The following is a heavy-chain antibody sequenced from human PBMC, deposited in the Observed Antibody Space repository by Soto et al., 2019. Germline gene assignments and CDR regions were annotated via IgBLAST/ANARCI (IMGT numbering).Heavy chain of an antibody. CDR1: GFTFSSYS. J-gene: IGHJ5*02. Sequence: GGSLRLSCAASGFTFSSYSMNWVRQAPGKGLEWVSSISSSSSYIYYADSVKGRFTISRDNAKNSLYLQMNSLRTEDTAVYYCARAPRDIVLMVYATNDNWFDPWGQGTLVTVSS. D-gene: IGHD2-8*01. CDR2: ISSSSSYI. CDR3: ARAPRDIVLMVYATNDNWFDP. V-gene: IGHV3-21*01.